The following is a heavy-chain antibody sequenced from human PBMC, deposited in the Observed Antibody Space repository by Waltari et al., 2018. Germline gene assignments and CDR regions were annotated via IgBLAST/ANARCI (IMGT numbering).Heavy chain of an antibody. J-gene: IGHJ4*02. Sequence: QLQLQESGPGLVKPSETLSLTCTVPGGSISSSSYYWGWIRQPPGKGLEWIGSIYYSGSTYYNPSLKSRVTISVDTSKNQFSLKLSSVTAADTAVYYCAREGTNWGFDYWGQGTLVTVSS. V-gene: IGHV4-39*07. CDR3: AREGTNWGFDY. D-gene: IGHD7-27*01. CDR1: GGSISSSSYY. CDR2: IYYSGST.